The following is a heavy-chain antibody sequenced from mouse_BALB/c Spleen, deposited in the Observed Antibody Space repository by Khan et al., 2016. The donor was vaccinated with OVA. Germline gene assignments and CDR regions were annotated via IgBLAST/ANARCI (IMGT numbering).Heavy chain of an antibody. CDR1: GFSLTNYS. CDR3: ARRCYDYGRGALFAY. V-gene: IGHV2-2*02. Sequence: QVRLQQSGPGLVQPSQSLSITCTVSGFSLTNYSVHWVRQSPGKGLEWLGVIWSAGSTDYNAAFISRLTIRKDNSRSQLFFKMNSLQPNDTAIYYCARRCYDYGRGALFAYWGQGTLVTVSA. J-gene: IGHJ3*01. D-gene: IGHD2-4*01. CDR2: IWSAGST.